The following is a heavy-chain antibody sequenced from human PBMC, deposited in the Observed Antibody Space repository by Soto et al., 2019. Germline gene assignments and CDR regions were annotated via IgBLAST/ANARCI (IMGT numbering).Heavy chain of an antibody. Sequence: EVRLLESGGGLVQPGGSLRLSCAASGLTFSGYAMSWVRQAPGKGLEWVSTISGSGRDTYYADSVKGRFTISRDNSKNMVFLQMNSLRAEDTALYYCAKNGLDNSPSAIDSWGPGTLVTVSS. D-gene: IGHD2-8*01. CDR2: ISGSGRDT. J-gene: IGHJ4*02. V-gene: IGHV3-23*01. CDR1: GLTFSGYA. CDR3: AKNGLDNSPSAIDS.